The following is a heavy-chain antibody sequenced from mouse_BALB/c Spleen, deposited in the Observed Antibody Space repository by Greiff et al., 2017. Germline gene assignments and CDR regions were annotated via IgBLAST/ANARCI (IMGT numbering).Heavy chain of an antibody. V-gene: IGHV1-9*01. CDR3: ARMGYRGYFDY. CDR1: GYTFSSYW. D-gene: IGHD2-12*01. J-gene: IGHJ2*01. Sequence: QVQLKESGAELMKPGASVKISCKATGYTFSSYWIEWVKQRPGHGLEWIGEILPGSGSTNYNEKFKGKATFTADTSSNTAYMQLSSLTSEDSAVYYCARMGYRGYFDYWGQGTTLTVSS. CDR2: ILPGSGST.